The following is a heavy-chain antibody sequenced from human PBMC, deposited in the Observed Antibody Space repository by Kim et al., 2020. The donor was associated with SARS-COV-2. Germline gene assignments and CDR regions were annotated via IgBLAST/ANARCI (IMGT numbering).Heavy chain of an antibody. D-gene: IGHD6-19*01. V-gene: IGHV1-69*04. CDR3: ARDIGPHSSATFNYYYYGMDV. Sequence: SVKVSCKASGGTFSSYAISWVRQAPGQGLEWMGRIIHILGIANYAQKFQGRVTITADKSTSTAYMELSSLRSEDTAVYYCARDIGPHSSATFNYYYYGMDVWGQGTTVTVSS. CDR2: IIHILGIA. J-gene: IGHJ6*02. CDR1: GGTFSSYA.